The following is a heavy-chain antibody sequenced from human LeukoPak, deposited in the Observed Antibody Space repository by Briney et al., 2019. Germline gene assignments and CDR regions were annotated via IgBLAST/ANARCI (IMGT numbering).Heavy chain of an antibody. CDR3: ARRSSGWNGEYYFDY. Sequence: PGGSLRLSCAASGFTFSSYDMHWVRQATGKGXXXXXAIGTAGDTYYPGSVKGRFTISRENAKNSLYLQMNSLRAGDTAVYYCARRSSGWNGEYYFDYWGQGTLVTVSS. J-gene: IGHJ4*02. D-gene: IGHD6-19*01. V-gene: IGHV3-13*01. CDR2: IGTAGDT. CDR1: GFTFSSYD.